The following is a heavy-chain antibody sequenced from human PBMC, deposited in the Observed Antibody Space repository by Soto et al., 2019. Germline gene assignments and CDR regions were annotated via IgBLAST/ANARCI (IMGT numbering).Heavy chain of an antibody. CDR3: ATWVDYGDFEGFDF. Sequence: GASVKLSCKNSGYSFTDYKLHWVRQAPGQGLEWMGWVDPNGGGSNSAQKFQGSVTMTWDTSITTAYLDLTRLTTNDTATYFCATWVDYGDFEGFDFWGQGTLVTVSS. CDR1: GYSFTDYK. D-gene: IGHD4-17*01. V-gene: IGHV1-2*04. CDR2: VDPNGGGS. J-gene: IGHJ4*02.